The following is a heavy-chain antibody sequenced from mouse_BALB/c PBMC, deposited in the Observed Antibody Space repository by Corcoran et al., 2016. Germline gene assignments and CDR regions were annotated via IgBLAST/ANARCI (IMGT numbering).Heavy chain of an antibody. J-gene: IGHJ3*01. Sequence: VQLQQSGPELVKPGTSVTLSCKASGYTFTEYVIHWVKQRAGQGLELIGWFYPRGGNINYNEKFRDKATLTADKSSSTVYMELSRLTSEDSAVYFCARHAYSKYDGFAYWGQGTLVTVSA. CDR1: GYTFTEYV. CDR3: ARHAYSKYDGFAY. D-gene: IGHD2-14*01. V-gene: IGHV1-62-2*01. CDR2: FYPRGGNI.